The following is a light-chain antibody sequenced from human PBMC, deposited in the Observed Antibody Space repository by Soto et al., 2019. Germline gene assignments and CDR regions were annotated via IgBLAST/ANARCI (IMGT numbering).Light chain of an antibody. J-gene: IGKJ4*01. Sequence: EIVLTQSPGTLSLSPGERATLSCRASQSVYKNFLAWYQQKPGQDPRLLINGASNRATGIPDRFSGSGSGTDFSLTIDRLEPEDFAVYFCQQNGSSPPTFGGGTKVAIK. V-gene: IGKV3-20*01. CDR1: QSVYKNF. CDR2: GAS. CDR3: QQNGSSPPT.